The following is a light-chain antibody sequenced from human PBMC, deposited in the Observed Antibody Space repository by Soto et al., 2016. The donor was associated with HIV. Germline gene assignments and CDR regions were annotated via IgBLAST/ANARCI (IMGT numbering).Light chain of an antibody. J-gene: IGKJ5*01. CDR2: LGS. CDR3: MQALQTPLT. Sequence: EIVMTQSPPSLPVTPGESASISCRSSQSLLHSNGYYYLTWYSQRPGQSPRRLISLGSNRASGVPDRFSGSGSGTDFTLRISRVEPEDVGIYYCMQALQTPLTFGQGTRLEIK. CDR1: QSLLHSNGYYY. V-gene: IGKV2-28*01.